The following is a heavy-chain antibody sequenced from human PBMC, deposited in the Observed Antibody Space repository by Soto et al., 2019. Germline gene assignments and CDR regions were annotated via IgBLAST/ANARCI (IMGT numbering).Heavy chain of an antibody. CDR3: AKARTPSSGYYNAFDI. CDR2: ISYDGSNK. Sequence: SLRLSCAASGFTFSSYGMHWVRQAPGKGLEWVAVISYDGSNKYYADSVKGRFTISRDNSKNTLYLQMNSLRAEDTAVYYCAKARTPSSGYYNAFDIWGQGTMVTVSS. V-gene: IGHV3-30*18. CDR1: GFTFSSYG. J-gene: IGHJ3*02. D-gene: IGHD3-22*01.